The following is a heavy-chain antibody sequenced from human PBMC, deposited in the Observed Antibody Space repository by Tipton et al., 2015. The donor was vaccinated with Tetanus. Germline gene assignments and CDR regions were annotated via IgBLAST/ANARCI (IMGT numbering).Heavy chain of an antibody. Sequence: TLSLTCTVSVGAIIDSYWGWIRQSPGKGLEWIGYIYYSGSTNYNPSLKSRVTISVDTSKNQFSLELTSVTAADTAVYYCARHAGAGATIWGTDYWGQGTLVTVSS. CDR1: VGAIIDSY. J-gene: IGHJ4*02. CDR2: IYYSGST. D-gene: IGHD3-9*01. V-gene: IGHV4-59*08. CDR3: ARHAGAGATIWGTDY.